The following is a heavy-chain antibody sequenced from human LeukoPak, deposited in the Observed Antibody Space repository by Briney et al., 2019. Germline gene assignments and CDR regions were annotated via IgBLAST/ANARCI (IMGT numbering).Heavy chain of an antibody. CDR1: GFTFSDYY. V-gene: IGHV3-11*01. Sequence: GGSLRLSCAASGFTFSDYYMSWIRQAPGKGLEWVSYISSSGSTIYYADSVKGRFTISRDNAKNSLYLQMNSLRAEDTAVYYCARDLVEDYVWGSYCYWGQGTLVTVSS. D-gene: IGHD3-16*01. CDR3: ARDLVEDYVWGSYCY. CDR2: ISSSGSTI. J-gene: IGHJ4*02.